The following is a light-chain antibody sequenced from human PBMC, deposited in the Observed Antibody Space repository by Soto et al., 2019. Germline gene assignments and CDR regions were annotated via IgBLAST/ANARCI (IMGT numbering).Light chain of an antibody. V-gene: IGLV2-11*01. Sequence: QSALTQPRSVSGSPGQSVTISCTGASSDVGAYKYVSWYQQYPGKAPKLIIFDVSKRPSGVPARFSGSKSGNAASLTVSGLQADDEADYYCSSYAGSRNLVFGGGTKLTVL. CDR2: DVS. J-gene: IGLJ2*01. CDR1: SSDVGAYKY. CDR3: SSYAGSRNLV.